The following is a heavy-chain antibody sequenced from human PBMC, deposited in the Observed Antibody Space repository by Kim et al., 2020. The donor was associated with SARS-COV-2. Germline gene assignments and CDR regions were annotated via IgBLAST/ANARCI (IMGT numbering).Heavy chain of an antibody. CDR3: ARSPSVILWFGGLLFYGMDV. D-gene: IGHD3-10*01. V-gene: IGHV5-51*01. J-gene: IGHJ6*02. CDR2: NYPGDSDT. CDR1: GYSFTSYW. Sequence: GESLKISCKGSGYSFTSYWIGWVRQMPGKGLEWMGSNYPGDSDTRYSPSFQGQVTISADKSTSTAYLQWSSLKASDTAMYYCARSPSVILWFGGLLFYGMDVWGQGTTVTVSS.